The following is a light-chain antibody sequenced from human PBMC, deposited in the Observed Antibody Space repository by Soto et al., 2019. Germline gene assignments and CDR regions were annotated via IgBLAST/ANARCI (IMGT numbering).Light chain of an antibody. CDR2: LNSDGSH. CDR3: QTWGTGILV. CDR1: SGHSSYA. J-gene: IGLJ1*01. Sequence: QPVLTQSPSASASLGASVKLTCTLSSGHSSYAIAWHQQQPEKGPRYLMKLNSDGSHSKGDGIPDRFSGSGSGAERYLTISSLQSEDEADYYCQTWGTGILVFGTGTKVTVL. V-gene: IGLV4-69*01.